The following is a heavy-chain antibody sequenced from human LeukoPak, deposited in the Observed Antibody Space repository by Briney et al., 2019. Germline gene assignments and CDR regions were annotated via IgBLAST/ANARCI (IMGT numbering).Heavy chain of an antibody. J-gene: IGHJ4*02. CDR3: ARFYTGYAVDH. CDR2: IYNSGST. CDR1: GVSITNYY. D-gene: IGHD3-9*01. Sequence: SETLCLTCTVSGVSITNYYWSWLRQPPGRGLEWIGYIYNSGSTNYNPALNPSLKSRVTISVDTSKNQFFLRLSSVTAADTAVYYCARFYTGYAVDHWGQGTLVTVSS. V-gene: IGHV4-59*01.